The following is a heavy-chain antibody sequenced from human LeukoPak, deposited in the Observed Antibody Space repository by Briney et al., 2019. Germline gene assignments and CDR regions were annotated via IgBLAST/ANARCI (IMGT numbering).Heavy chain of an antibody. D-gene: IGHD3-22*01. CDR3: ARDGPGSSDSSGYYY. CDR1: GFTFSSYW. CDR2: IKQDGSEK. V-gene: IGHV3-7*04. J-gene: IGHJ4*02. Sequence: GGSLRLSCAASGFTFSSYWMSWVRQAPGKGLEWVANIKQDGSEKYYVDSVKGRFTVSRDNAKNSLYLQMNSLRAEDTAIYYCARDGPGSSDSSGYYYWGQGTLVTVPS.